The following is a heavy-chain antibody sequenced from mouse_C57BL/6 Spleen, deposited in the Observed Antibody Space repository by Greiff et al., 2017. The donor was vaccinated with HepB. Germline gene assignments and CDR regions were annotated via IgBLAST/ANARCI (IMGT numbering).Heavy chain of an antibody. CDR3: ARSVRYYYGSSPFGY. V-gene: IGHV1-18*01. J-gene: IGHJ2*01. CDR1: GYTFTDYN. Sequence: EVQLQQSGPELVKPGASVKIPCKASGYTFTDYNMDWVKQSHGKSLEWIGDINPNNGGTIYNQKFKGKATLTVDKSSSTAYMELRSLTSEDTAVYYCARSVRYYYGSSPFGYWGQGTTLTVSS. D-gene: IGHD1-1*01. CDR2: INPNNGGT.